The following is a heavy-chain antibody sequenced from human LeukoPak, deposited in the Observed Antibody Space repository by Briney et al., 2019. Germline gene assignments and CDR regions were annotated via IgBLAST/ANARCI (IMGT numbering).Heavy chain of an antibody. V-gene: IGHV3-9*01. CDR2: ISWNSGSI. CDR3: AKYPRSVVVVAARPGPGY. CDR1: GFTFDDYA. Sequence: PGRSLRLSCAASGFTFDDYAMHWVRQAPGKGLEWVSGISWNSGSIGYADSVKGRFTISRDNSKNTLYLQMNSLRAEDTAVYYCAKYPRSVVVVAARPGPGYWGQGTLVTVSS. J-gene: IGHJ4*02. D-gene: IGHD2-15*01.